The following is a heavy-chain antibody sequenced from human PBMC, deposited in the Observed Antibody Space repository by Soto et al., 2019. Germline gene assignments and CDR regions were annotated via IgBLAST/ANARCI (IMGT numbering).Heavy chain of an antibody. Sequence: GGSLRLSCAASGFTFSSYAMSWVRQAPGKGLEWVSAISGSGGSTYYADSVKGRFTISRDNSKNTLYLQMNSLRAEDTAVYYCAKDPLSDSGYSPQEYFDYWGQGTLVTVSS. V-gene: IGHV3-23*01. D-gene: IGHD3-22*01. CDR1: GFTFSSYA. J-gene: IGHJ4*02. CDR2: ISGSGGST. CDR3: AKDPLSDSGYSPQEYFDY.